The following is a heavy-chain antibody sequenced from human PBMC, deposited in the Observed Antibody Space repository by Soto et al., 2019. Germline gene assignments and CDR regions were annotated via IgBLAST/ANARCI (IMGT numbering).Heavy chain of an antibody. V-gene: IGHV2-5*02. CDR3: ACRRITVTVATVFEL. CDR2: IYWDGDK. CDR1: GFSLSTSGLG. Sequence: QITLKESGPTLVKPTQTLTLTCTFSGFSLSTSGLGVGWIRQPPGKALEWLALIYWDGDKRYNPSLNNRVTRTEETSKTQVVLPATSMCPVDTATYHCACRRITVTVATVFELWGEGTMVTVSS. D-gene: IGHD3-22*01. J-gene: IGHJ3*01.